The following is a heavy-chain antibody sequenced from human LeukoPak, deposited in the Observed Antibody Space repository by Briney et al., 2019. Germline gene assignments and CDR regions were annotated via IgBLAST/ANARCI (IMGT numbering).Heavy chain of an antibody. J-gene: IGHJ6*04. CDR2: IIPIFGTA. V-gene: IGHV1-69*06. D-gene: IGHD2-8*02. CDR1: GGTFSRYA. Sequence: ASVKVSCKASGGTFSRYAISWVRQAPGQGLEWMGGIIPIFGTANYAQKFQGRVTITADKSTSTAYMELSSLRSEDTAVYYCARAGGPLFDGNYYYGMDVWGKGTTVTVSS. CDR3: ARAGGPLFDGNYYYGMDV.